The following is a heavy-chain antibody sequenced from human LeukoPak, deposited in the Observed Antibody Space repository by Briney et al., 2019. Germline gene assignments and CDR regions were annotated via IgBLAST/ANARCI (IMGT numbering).Heavy chain of an antibody. Sequence: GGSLRLSCAASGFTFSSYAMHWVRQAPGKGLEWVAVISYDGSNKYYADSVEGRFTISRDNSKNTLYLQMNSLRAEDTAVYYCARDRSDTDSNYIGYWGQGTLVTVSS. V-gene: IGHV3-30-3*01. CDR2: ISYDGSNK. CDR3: ARDRSDTDSNYIGY. CDR1: GFTFSSYA. D-gene: IGHD4-11*01. J-gene: IGHJ4*02.